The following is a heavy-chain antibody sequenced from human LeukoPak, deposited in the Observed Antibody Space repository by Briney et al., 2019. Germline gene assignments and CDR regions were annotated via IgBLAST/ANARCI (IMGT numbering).Heavy chain of an antibody. CDR3: ARWASEVCFDF. D-gene: IGHD3-16*01. Sequence: ASVKVSCKASGYTSMRYGTTWVRQAPGQGLEWMGWINPNSGGTNYAQKFQGRVTMTRDTSISTAYMELSRLRSDDTAVYYCARWASEVCFDFWGQGTLVTVSS. J-gene: IGHJ4*02. CDR2: INPNSGGT. CDR1: GYTSMRYG. V-gene: IGHV1-2*02.